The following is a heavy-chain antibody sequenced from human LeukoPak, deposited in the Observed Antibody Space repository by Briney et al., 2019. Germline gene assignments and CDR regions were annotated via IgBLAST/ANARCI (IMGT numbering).Heavy chain of an antibody. J-gene: IGHJ6*02. CDR1: GDSMTSSNHY. V-gene: IGHV4-39*01. CDR2: IYYGGST. CDR3: ARRSHCTGDSCYPV. Sequence: SETLSLTYTVSGDSMTSSNHYWVWIRQPPGKGLEWIGSIYYGGSTYYNPSLKSRVTISQDTSKNQFSLKVNTVTAADTAVYHCARRSHCTGDSCYPVWGQGTTVTVSS. D-gene: IGHD2-15*01.